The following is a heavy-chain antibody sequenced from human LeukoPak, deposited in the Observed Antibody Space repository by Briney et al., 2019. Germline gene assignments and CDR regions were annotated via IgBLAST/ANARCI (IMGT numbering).Heavy chain of an antibody. D-gene: IGHD2-21*02. CDR2: ITSKAHGETT. J-gene: IGHJ4*02. V-gene: IGHV3-49*04. CDR1: GFTFSDFT. CDR3: SRDGSAYCGGDCYSQLFDY. Sequence: GGSLRLSCTVSGFTFSDFTMSWVRQAPGRGLEGVGFITSKAHGETTEYAASVKARFTISRDDSKSIAYLQMNSLKTEDTAVYYCSRDGSAYCGGDCYSQLFDYWGQGTLVTVSS.